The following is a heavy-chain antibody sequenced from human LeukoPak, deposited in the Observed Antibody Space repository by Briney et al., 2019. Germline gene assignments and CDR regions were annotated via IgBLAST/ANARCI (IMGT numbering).Heavy chain of an antibody. CDR3: ARVVVAATVPDY. D-gene: IGHD2-15*01. Sequence: GASVKVSCKASGYTFTGYYMHWVRQAPGQGLEWMGWINPNSGGTNYAQKFQGRVTMTRDKSISTAYMELSRLRSDGTAVYYCARVVVAATVPDYWGQGTLVTVSS. V-gene: IGHV1-2*02. CDR1: GYTFTGYY. J-gene: IGHJ4*02. CDR2: INPNSGGT.